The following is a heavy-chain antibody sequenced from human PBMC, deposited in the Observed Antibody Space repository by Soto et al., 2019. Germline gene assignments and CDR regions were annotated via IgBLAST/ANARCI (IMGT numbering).Heavy chain of an antibody. D-gene: IGHD3-10*01. CDR2: IIPTLGKA. CDR1: GGTFSSYT. CDR3: ASSRGYTYGSYYYYGMDV. V-gene: IGHV1-69*02. J-gene: IGHJ6*02. Sequence: ASVKVSCKASGGTFSSYTVTWVRQAPGQGLEWMGRIIPTLGKANYAQKFQGRVTITADNSSSTVNMELSSLRSEDTAVYYCASSRGYTYGSYYYYGMDVWGQGTTVTVSS.